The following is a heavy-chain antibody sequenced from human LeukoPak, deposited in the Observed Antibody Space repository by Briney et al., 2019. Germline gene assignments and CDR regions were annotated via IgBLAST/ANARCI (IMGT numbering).Heavy chain of an antibody. CDR2: IYYSGST. J-gene: IGHJ3*02. Sequence: SETLSVTCNVSGGSINGYYWSWIRQPPGKGLEWIGYIYYSGSTTYNPSLKSRVSISVDTSNNQFYMRLNSVAATDTAVYYCARHRGHYNAHDAFDIWGQGTLVTVSS. CDR1: GGSINGYY. V-gene: IGHV4-59*08. CDR3: ARHRGHYNAHDAFDI. D-gene: IGHD1-14*01.